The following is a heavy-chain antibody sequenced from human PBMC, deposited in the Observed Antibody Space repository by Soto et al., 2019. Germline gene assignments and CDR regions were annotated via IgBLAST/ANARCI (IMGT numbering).Heavy chain of an antibody. CDR3: ASESPYSGNFDY. Sequence: PGGSLRLSCAASGFTFSSYDMHWVRQATGKGLEWVSAIGTTGDTYYPVSVKGRFTISRENAKNSLYLQMNSLRAGDTAVYFCASESPYSGNFDYWGQGTLVTVSS. CDR2: IGTTGDT. CDR1: GFTFSSYD. D-gene: IGHD1-26*01. V-gene: IGHV3-13*01. J-gene: IGHJ4*02.